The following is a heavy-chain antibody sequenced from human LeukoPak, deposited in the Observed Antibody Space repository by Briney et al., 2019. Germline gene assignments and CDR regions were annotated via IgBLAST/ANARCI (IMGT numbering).Heavy chain of an antibody. V-gene: IGHV4-30-4*01. CDR1: GGSISSGDYY. Sequence: SETLSLTCAVSGGSISSGDYYWSWIRQPPGKGLEWIGYIYYSGSTYYNPSLKSRVTVSVDTSKNQFSLKLSSVTAADTAVYYCARGYYGSGSYEPWGQGTLVTVSS. J-gene: IGHJ5*02. D-gene: IGHD3-10*01. CDR2: IYYSGST. CDR3: ARGYYGSGSYEP.